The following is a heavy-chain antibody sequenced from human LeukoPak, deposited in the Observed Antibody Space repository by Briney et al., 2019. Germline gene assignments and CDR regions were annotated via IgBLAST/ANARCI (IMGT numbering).Heavy chain of an antibody. V-gene: IGHV4-38-2*02. Sequence: PSETLSLTCTVSDYSISSGYYWGWIRQPPGKGLEWIASIYHSGSTYYNPSLKSRVTISVDTSKNQFSLKLSSVTAADTAVYYCARVISGTVTTEYFDLWGRGTLVTVSS. CDR3: ARVISGTVTTEYFDL. D-gene: IGHD4-17*01. CDR1: DYSISSGYY. J-gene: IGHJ2*01. CDR2: IYHSGST.